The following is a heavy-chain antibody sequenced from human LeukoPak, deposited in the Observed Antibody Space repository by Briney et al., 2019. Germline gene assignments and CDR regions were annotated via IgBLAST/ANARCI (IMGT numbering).Heavy chain of an antibody. J-gene: IGHJ3*02. D-gene: IGHD7-27*01. CDR2: IYYSGST. Sequence: SETLSLTCTVSGGSISSYYWSWIRQPPGEGLEWIGYIYYSGSTNYNPSLKSRVTISVDTSKNQFSLRLSSVTAADTAVYYCARVGSLGNDAFDIWGQGTMVTVSS. CDR1: GGSISSYY. CDR3: ARVGSLGNDAFDI. V-gene: IGHV4-59*01.